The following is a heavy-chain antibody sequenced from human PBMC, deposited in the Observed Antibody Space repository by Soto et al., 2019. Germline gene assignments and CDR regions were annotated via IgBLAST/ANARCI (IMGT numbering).Heavy chain of an antibody. J-gene: IGHJ6*02. Sequence: ASVKVSCKASGYTFTSYGISWVRQAPGQGLEWMGWISAYNGNTNYAQKLQGRVTMTTDTSTSTAYMELRSLRSGDTAVYYCARIDFWSGYYSYYYYYGMDVWGQGTTVTVSS. CDR2: ISAYNGNT. V-gene: IGHV1-18*04. CDR1: GYTFTSYG. CDR3: ARIDFWSGYYSYYYYYGMDV. D-gene: IGHD3-3*01.